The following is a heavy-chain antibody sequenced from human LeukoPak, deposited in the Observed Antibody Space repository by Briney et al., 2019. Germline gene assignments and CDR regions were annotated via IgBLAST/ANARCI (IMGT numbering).Heavy chain of an antibody. Sequence: SVNVSCKASGYTFTGYYMQWVRQAPGQGLEWMGWINPNNGGTNYQQKFQGRVTMTRDTSISTAYMELSRLRSDDTAVYYCARVSARDYYDSSGYPNAFDIWGQGTMVTVSS. CDR1: GYTFTGYY. CDR3: ARVSARDYYDSSGYPNAFDI. CDR2: INPNNGGT. V-gene: IGHV1-2*02. J-gene: IGHJ3*02. D-gene: IGHD3-22*01.